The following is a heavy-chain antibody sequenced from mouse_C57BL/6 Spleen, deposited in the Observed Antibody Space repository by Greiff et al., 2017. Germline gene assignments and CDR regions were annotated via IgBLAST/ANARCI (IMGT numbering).Heavy chain of an antibody. CDR2: IRSKSSNYAT. CDR3: VRDIYYDYDGENYFDY. CDR1: GFTFNTYA. J-gene: IGHJ2*01. D-gene: IGHD2-4*01. V-gene: IGHV10-3*01. Sequence: GGGLVQPKGSLKLSCAASGFTFNTYAMHWVRQAPGKGLEWVARIRSKSSNYATYYADSVKDRFTISRDDSQSMLYLQMNNLKTEDTAMYYWVRDIYYDYDGENYFDYWGQGTTLTVSS.